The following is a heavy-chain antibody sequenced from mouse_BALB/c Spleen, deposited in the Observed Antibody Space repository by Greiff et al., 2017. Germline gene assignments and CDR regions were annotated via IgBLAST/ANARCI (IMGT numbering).Heavy chain of an antibody. Sequence: DLVKPGASVKLSCKASGYTFTSYWINWIKQRPGQGLEWIGRIAPGSGSTYYNEMFKGKATLTVDTSSSTAYIQLSSLSSEDSAVYYCKYGNYVDWGQGTTLTVSS. D-gene: IGHD2-1*01. J-gene: IGHJ2*01. CDR2: IAPGSGST. CDR1: GYTFTSYW. CDR3: KYGNYVD. V-gene: IGHV1S41*01.